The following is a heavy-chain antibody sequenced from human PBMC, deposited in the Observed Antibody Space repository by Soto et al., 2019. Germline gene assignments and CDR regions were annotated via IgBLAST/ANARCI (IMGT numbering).Heavy chain of an antibody. CDR1: GFTFSSYE. D-gene: IGHD3-9*01. CDR3: ARVDPSPPTWHVQAFDS. J-gene: IGHJ4*02. Sequence: GGSLRLSCAASGFTFSSYEMNWVRQAPGKTLEWISYISSGGDSPHYAASVKGRFTISREKAKNSLYLQMNSLRVEDTAVYHYARVDPSPPTWHVQAFDSWGRAIVDTVSS. V-gene: IGHV3-48*03. CDR2: ISSGGDSP.